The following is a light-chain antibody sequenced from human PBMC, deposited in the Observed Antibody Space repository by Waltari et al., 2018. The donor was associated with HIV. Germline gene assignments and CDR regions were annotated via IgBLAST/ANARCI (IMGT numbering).Light chain of an antibody. CDR3: CSYAGSSTLV. CDR1: SSNIGTYNL. V-gene: IGLV2-23*02. CDR2: EVS. J-gene: IGLJ3*02. Sequence: QSALTQPASVSGSPGQSITISCPGTSSNIGTYNLVPWHQQHPGKAPKTLIYEVSQRPSGVSNRFSGSKSGNTASLTISGLQAEDEADYYCCSYAGSSTLVFGGGTKVTVL.